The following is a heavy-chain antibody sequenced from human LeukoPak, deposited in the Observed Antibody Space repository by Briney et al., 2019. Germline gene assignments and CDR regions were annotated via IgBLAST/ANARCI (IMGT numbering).Heavy chain of an antibody. D-gene: IGHD4-17*01. J-gene: IGHJ4*02. Sequence: GGSLRLSCAVSGVTVSSNHMSWVRQAPGKGLEWVSAIYSGGGTYYADSVKGRFTLSRDISKNTLYLQMNSLRAEDTAVYYCASTFYGDSPPYWGQGTLVTVSS. CDR2: IYSGGGT. CDR1: GVTVSSNH. V-gene: IGHV3-66*01. CDR3: ASTFYGDSPPY.